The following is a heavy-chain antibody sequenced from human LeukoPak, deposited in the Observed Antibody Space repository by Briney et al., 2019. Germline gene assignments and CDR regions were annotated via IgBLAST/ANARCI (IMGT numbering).Heavy chain of an antibody. CDR2: ISSSSSYI. Sequence: GGSLRLSCAASGFTFNTYSMNWVRQAPGKGLEWVSSISSSSSYIYYADSVKGRFTISRDNAKNSLYLQMNSLRAKDTAVYYCAELGITMIGGVWGKGTTVTISS. CDR3: AELGITMIGGV. CDR1: GFTFNTYS. D-gene: IGHD3-10*02. J-gene: IGHJ6*04. V-gene: IGHV3-21*01.